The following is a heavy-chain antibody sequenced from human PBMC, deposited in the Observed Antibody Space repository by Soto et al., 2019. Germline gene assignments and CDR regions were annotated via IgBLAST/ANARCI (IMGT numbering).Heavy chain of an antibody. D-gene: IGHD3-10*01. CDR1: GFTFSSYG. Sequence: GGSRRLSCAASGFTFSSYGMHWVRQAPGKGLEWVAVISYDGSNKYYADSVKGRFTISRDNSKNTLYLQMNSLRAEDTAVYFCASDGGYYYGTDVPGPAPTVTVS. CDR2: ISYDGSNK. CDR3: ASDGGYYYGTDV. J-gene: IGHJ6*02. V-gene: IGHV3-30*03.